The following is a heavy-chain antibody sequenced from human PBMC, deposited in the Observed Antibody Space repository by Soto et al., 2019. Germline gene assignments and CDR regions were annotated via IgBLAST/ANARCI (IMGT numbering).Heavy chain of an antibody. CDR3: ARHGGYYFAY. CDR2: IYQGLSI. V-gene: IGHV4-34*01. J-gene: IGHJ4*02. CDR1: SGSISGYY. Sequence: SSETLSLICAVYSGSISGYYWTWVRQPPGKGLEWIGEIYQGLSIVYNPSLESRATISGDSSKNQFSLELTSVTAADTGVYYCARHGGYYFAYWGQGALVTVSS. D-gene: IGHD3-16*01.